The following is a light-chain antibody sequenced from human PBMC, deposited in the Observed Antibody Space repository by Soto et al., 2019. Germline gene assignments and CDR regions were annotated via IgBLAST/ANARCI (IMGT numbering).Light chain of an antibody. CDR3: SSYTGSSTFYV. CDR1: SSDVGGYNY. CDR2: EVS. J-gene: IGLJ1*01. V-gene: IGLV2-14*01. Sequence: QSVLTQPASVSGSPGQSITIFCTGTSSDVGGYNYVSWYQQHPGKAPKLMIYEVSNRPSGVSNRFSGSKSGNTASLTISGLQAEDEADYYCSSYTGSSTFYVFGTGTKATVL.